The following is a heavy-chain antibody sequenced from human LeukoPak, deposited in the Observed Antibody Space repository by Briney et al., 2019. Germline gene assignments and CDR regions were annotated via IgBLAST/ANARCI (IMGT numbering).Heavy chain of an antibody. CDR1: GFTVNTNY. CDR2: IYRDDTT. CDR3: AKAYSWSLEGKIDY. V-gene: IGHV3-53*01. Sequence: GGSLRLSCAASGFTVNTNYMSWVRQAPGKGLEWVSVIYRDDTTYYADSVKGRFTISRDNSKNTLYLQMNSLRAEDTAVYYCAKAYSWSLEGKIDYWGQGTLVTVSS. J-gene: IGHJ4*02. D-gene: IGHD5-18*01.